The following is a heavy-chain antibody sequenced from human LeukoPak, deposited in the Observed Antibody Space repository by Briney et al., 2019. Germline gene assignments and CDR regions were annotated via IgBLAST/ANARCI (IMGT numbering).Heavy chain of an antibody. D-gene: IGHD6-13*01. CDR3: ARHGQQLVGSRFDP. V-gene: IGHV5-51*01. J-gene: IGHJ5*02. Sequence: GESLKISCKGSGYSFTSYWIGWVPQIPGKGPELMGIMCPGDSDTRYSPSFQGQVTISADKSISTDYLQWSSLKASDTAMYYCARHGQQLVGSRFDPWGQGTLVTVSS. CDR1: GYSFTSYW. CDR2: MCPGDSDT.